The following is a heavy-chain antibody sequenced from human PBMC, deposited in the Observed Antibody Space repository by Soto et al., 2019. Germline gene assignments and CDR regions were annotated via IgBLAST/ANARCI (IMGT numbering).Heavy chain of an antibody. CDR2: VGASGGGT. CDR3: AKGPPGYYGSGSYYNY. D-gene: IGHD3-10*01. J-gene: IGHJ4*02. Sequence: GGSLRLSCVASGFTFSSYAMSWVRQAPGKELEWVSAVGASGGGTYYADSVKGRFTISRDNSKNMLYLQMNSLRVEDTAVYYCAKGPPGYYGSGSYYNYWGQGTLVTVSS. CDR1: GFTFSSYA. V-gene: IGHV3-23*01.